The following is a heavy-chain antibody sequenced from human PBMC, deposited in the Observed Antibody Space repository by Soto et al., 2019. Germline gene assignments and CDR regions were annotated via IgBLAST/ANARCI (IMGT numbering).Heavy chain of an antibody. D-gene: IGHD3-10*01. CDR1: GGSITSDTYY. V-gene: IGHV4-61*05. J-gene: IGHJ4*02. Sequence: SETLSLTCTVSGGSITSDTYYWAWVRQTPGKGLEWIGYIYYSGSTNYNPSLQSRVSISVDTSKNQFSLKLSSVTAADTAVYYCAGSRYYYGSGTPSPFDYWGQGTLVTVSS. CDR2: IYYSGST. CDR3: AGSRYYYGSGTPSPFDY.